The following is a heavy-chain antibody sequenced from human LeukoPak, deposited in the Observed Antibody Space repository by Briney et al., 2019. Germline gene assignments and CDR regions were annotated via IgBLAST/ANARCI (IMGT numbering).Heavy chain of an antibody. CDR2: IIPILNTA. J-gene: IGHJ4*02. Sequence: SVKVSCKASGYTFTSYAINWVRQAPGQGLEWMGRIIPILNTANSAEKFQGRVTITADKFTNTAYMELSSVTAADTAVYYCARDYRDSSGWKNCFDYWGQGTLVTVSS. CDR3: ARDYRDSSGWKNCFDY. CDR1: GYTFTSYA. V-gene: IGHV1-69*04. D-gene: IGHD6-19*01.